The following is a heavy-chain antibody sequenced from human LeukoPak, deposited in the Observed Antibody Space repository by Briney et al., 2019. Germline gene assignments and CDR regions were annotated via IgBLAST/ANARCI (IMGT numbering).Heavy chain of an antibody. CDR3: AKDSTFYGSGSHFDY. Sequence: GGSLRLSCAASGFTFSTYTMYWVRHPPGKRLEWVSIIGNNGGGIHYADSVKGRFTISRDNSKNTLYLQMNSLRADDTAVYYCAKDSTFYGSGSHFDYWGQGTLVTVSS. CDR1: GFTFSTYT. D-gene: IGHD3-10*01. V-gene: IGHV3-23*01. J-gene: IGHJ4*02. CDR2: IGNNGGGI.